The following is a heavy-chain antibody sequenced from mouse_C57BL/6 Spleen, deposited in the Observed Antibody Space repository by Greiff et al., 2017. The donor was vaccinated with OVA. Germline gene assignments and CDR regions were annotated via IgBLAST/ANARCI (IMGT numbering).Heavy chain of an antibody. CDR1: GYAFSSSW. Sequence: VKLQESGPELVKPGASVKISCKASGYAFSSSWMNWVKQRRGKGLAWIGRIYPGDGDTNYNGKFKGKATLTADKSSSTAYMQLSSLTSEDSAVYFCARSDYYGSSRFDYWGQGTTLTVSS. J-gene: IGHJ2*01. CDR3: ARSDYYGSSRFDY. V-gene: IGHV1-82*01. D-gene: IGHD1-1*01. CDR2: IYPGDGDT.